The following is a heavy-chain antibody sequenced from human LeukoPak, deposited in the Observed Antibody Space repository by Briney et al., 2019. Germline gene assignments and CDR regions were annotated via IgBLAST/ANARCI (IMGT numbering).Heavy chain of an antibody. J-gene: IGHJ4*02. Sequence: GGSMRLSCAASGFTFSSFAMSWVRQAPGKGLEWISAISGSGDSTYYADSVKGRFTISRDNSKNTLYLQMNSLRAEDTALYYCAKAMSWYYFDYWGQGALVTVSS. CDR3: AKAMSWYYFDY. CDR1: GFTFSSFA. CDR2: ISGSGDST. V-gene: IGHV3-23*01. D-gene: IGHD2-8*02.